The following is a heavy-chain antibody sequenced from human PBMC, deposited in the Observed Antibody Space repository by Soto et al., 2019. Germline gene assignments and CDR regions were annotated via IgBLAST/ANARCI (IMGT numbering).Heavy chain of an antibody. Sequence: PSETLSLTCAVSGDSITSKSYFWAGIRQPPGKGLEWIGSIYYSGTTYYNPSLKSRVTISVDRSKNQFSLKLSSVTAADTAVYYCATPSSVGYSVYWGQGVPVTVSS. CDR2: IYYSGTT. V-gene: IGHV4-39*01. J-gene: IGHJ4*02. D-gene: IGHD6-6*01. CDR3: ATPSSVGYSVY. CDR1: GDSITSKSYF.